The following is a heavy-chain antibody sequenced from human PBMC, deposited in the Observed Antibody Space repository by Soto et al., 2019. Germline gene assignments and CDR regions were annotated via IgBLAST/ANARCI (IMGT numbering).Heavy chain of an antibody. J-gene: IGHJ5*01. CDR1: GGSISSYY. Sequence: SETLSLTCTVSGGSISSYYWSWIRQPPGKGLEWIAYIYYNGTTNSNPSLKSRVTISLDTSKNQFSLKLTSVTAADTAVYYCTRGHWALDSWAQGTLVTVPS. CDR3: TRGHWALDS. CDR2: IYYNGTT. V-gene: IGHV4-59*01. D-gene: IGHD3-16*01.